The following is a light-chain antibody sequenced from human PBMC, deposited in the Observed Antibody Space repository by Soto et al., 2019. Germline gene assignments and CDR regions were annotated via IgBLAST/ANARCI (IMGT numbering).Light chain of an antibody. CDR1: RGISSY. CDR2: AAS. Sequence: IQLTQSPSSLSASVGDRVTITCRASRGISSYLAWYQQKPGKAPKLLIYAASTLQSGVPSRFSGSGSGTDFTLTISSLQPEDFATYYCQQSYSTPRTFGQGTRLEIK. V-gene: IGKV1-39*01. CDR3: QQSYSTPRT. J-gene: IGKJ5*01.